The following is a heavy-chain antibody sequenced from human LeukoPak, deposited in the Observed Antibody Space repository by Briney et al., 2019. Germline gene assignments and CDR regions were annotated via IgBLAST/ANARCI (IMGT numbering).Heavy chain of an antibody. J-gene: IGHJ3*02. CDR2: IYPGDSDT. Sequence: GESLQISCKGSGYSFTSYWIGWVRQMPGKGLEWMGIIYPGDSDTRYSPSFQGQVTISADKSISTAYLQWSSLKASDTAMYYCARHYCSSTSCYAGAFDIWGQGTMVTVSS. CDR1: GYSFTSYW. CDR3: ARHYCSSTSCYAGAFDI. V-gene: IGHV5-51*01. D-gene: IGHD2-2*01.